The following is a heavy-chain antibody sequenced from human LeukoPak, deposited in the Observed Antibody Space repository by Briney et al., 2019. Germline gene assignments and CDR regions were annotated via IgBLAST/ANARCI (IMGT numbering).Heavy chain of an antibody. CDR3: ARHPYSGSYRPTKGFGY. J-gene: IGHJ4*02. D-gene: IGHD1-26*01. CDR1: GGSISSGGYY. CDR2: INHSGST. Sequence: SETLSLTRTVSGGSISSGGYYWSWIRQPPGKGLEWIGEINHSGSTNYNPSLKSRVTISVDTSKNQFSLKLSSVTAADTAVYYCARHPYSGSYRPTKGFGYWGQGTLVTVSS. V-gene: IGHV4-39*01.